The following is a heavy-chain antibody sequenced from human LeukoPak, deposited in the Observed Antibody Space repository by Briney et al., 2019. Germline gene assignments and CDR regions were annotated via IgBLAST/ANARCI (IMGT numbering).Heavy chain of an antibody. CDR3: ATTDFWSGHGSSNWFDP. D-gene: IGHD3-3*01. CDR1: GYSFTSYW. CDR2: IYPGDSDT. J-gene: IGHJ5*02. V-gene: IGHV5-51*01. Sequence: HGESLKISCKGSGYSFTSYWIGWVRQMPGKGLEWMGIIYPGDSDTRYSPSFQGQVTISADKSISTAYLRWSSLKASDTAMYYCATTDFWSGHGSSNWFDPWGQGTLVTVSS.